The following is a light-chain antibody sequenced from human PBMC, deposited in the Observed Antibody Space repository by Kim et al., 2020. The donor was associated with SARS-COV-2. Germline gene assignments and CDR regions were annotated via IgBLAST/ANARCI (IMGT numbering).Light chain of an antibody. CDR1: SLRSYY. J-gene: IGLJ2*01. Sequence: SSELTQDPAVSVALGQTVRITCQGDSLRSYYATWYQQKPGQAPVLVIYGKNNRPSGIPDRFSGSTSGNTASLTITGAQAEEEADYYSKSRNSSGKVVFGGGTQLTVL. V-gene: IGLV3-19*01. CDR2: GKN. CDR3: KSRNSSGKVV.